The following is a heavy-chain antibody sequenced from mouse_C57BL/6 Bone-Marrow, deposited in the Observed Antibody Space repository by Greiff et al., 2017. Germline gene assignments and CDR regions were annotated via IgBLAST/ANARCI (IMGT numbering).Heavy chain of an antibody. V-gene: IGHV1-55*01. CDR1: GYTFTSYW. CDR3: ERSNGYYYGSRGY. D-gene: IGHD1-1*01. Sequence: VQLQQPGAELVKPGASVKMSCKASGYTFTSYWITWVKQRPGQGLEWIGDIYPGSGSTNYNEKFKSKATLTVDTSSSTAYMQLSSLTSEDSAVSSCERSNGYYYGSRGYWGQGTTLTVSS. J-gene: IGHJ2*01. CDR2: IYPGSGST.